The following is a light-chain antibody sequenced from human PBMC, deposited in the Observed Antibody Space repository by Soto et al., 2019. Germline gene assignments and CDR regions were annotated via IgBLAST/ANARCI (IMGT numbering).Light chain of an antibody. J-gene: IGLJ2*01. Sequence: QSALTQPASVSGSPGQSITISCTGTSSDVGSYNLVSWYQQHPGKAPKLMIYDGSQRPSGVSNRFSASKSGTTASLTISGLQAEDEADYFCCSYAGTLVVFGGGTKLTVL. V-gene: IGLV2-23*01. CDR3: CSYAGTLVV. CDR2: DGS. CDR1: SSDVGSYNL.